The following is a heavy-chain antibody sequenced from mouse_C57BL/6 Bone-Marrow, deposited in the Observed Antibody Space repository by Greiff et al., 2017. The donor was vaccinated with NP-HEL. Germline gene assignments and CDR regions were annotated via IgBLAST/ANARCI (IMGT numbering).Heavy chain of an antibody. CDR2: INSDGGST. J-gene: IGHJ2*01. CDR3: ARDNYRDWDYFDY. D-gene: IGHD1-3*01. V-gene: IGHV5-2*01. Sequence: DVHLVESGGGLVQPGESLKLSCESNEYEFPSHDMSWVRKTPEKRLELVAAINSDGGSTYYPDTMERRFIISRDNTKKTLYLQMSSLRSEDTALYYCARDNYRDWDYFDYWGQGTTLTVSS. CDR1: EYEFPSHD.